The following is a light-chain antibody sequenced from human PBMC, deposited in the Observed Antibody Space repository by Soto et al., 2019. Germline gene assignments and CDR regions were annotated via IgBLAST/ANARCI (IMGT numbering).Light chain of an antibody. Sequence: QSALTQPASVSGSPGQSITISCTGTSSDVGGYNYVSWYQQHPGKAPKLMIYDVSNRPSRVSNRFSASKSGNTASLTISGLQAEDEADYYRSSYTGSSTRYVFGTGTKVTVL. V-gene: IGLV2-14*03. J-gene: IGLJ1*01. CDR1: SSDVGGYNY. CDR3: SSYTGSSTRYV. CDR2: DVS.